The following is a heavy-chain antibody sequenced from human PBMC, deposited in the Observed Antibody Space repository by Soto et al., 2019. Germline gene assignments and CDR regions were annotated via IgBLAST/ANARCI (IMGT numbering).Heavy chain of an antibody. V-gene: IGHV1-18*01. CDR3: ATVSGYGSGSRRFDF. CDR2: IVGDSGNT. Sequence: QVQVMRSGAQLTQPGASVKVSCETSGYPLPTYGLSWVRQAPGQGLEWMGWIVGDSGNTVYAQKFQGRVTMYRDTSTSTGYMELRRLTSDDSALYYCATVSGYGSGSRRFDFWGQGTLVSVSS. D-gene: IGHD3-10*01. J-gene: IGHJ4*02. CDR1: GYPLPTYG.